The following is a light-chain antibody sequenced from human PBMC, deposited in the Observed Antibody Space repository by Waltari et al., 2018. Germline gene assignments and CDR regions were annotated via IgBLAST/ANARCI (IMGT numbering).Light chain of an antibody. Sequence: DIVLTQSPGTLSLSPGERATLSCWASQSVGGTLAWYQQKPGPAPRLLIYGASSRATGIPDRCSGSGSGTEFSLTISRLEPEDFAVYYCQHYVRLPATFGQGTKVEIK. V-gene: IGKV3-20*01. CDR3: QHYVRLPAT. CDR1: QSVGGT. CDR2: GAS. J-gene: IGKJ1*01.